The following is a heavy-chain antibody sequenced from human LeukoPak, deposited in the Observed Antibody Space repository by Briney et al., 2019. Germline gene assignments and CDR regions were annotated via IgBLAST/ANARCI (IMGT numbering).Heavy chain of an antibody. CDR3: ARDPHGGSGSDPHDAFDI. Sequence: AGGSLRLSCAASGFTFRSYWMPWVRQAPGKGLVWVSRIKSDGSKTSYADSVKGRFTISRDNAKNTLYLQMNSLRAEDTALYYCARDPHGGSGSDPHDAFDIWGQGTMVTVSS. CDR2: IKSDGSKT. D-gene: IGHD1-26*01. V-gene: IGHV3-74*01. CDR1: GFTFRSYW. J-gene: IGHJ3*02.